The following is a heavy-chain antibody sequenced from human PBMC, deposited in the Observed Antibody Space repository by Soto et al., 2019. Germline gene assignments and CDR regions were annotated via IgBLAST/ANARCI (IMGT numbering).Heavy chain of an antibody. CDR2: IFYSGST. CDR3: AIIVGATIGNAFDI. V-gene: IGHV4-39*01. Sequence: PSETLSLTCTVSGGSISSSSYYWGWIRQPPGKGLEWIGSIFYSGSTYYNPSLKSRVTISVDTSKNQFSLKLSSVTAAVSAVYYSAIIVGATIGNAFDIWGQGTMVTVSS. D-gene: IGHD1-26*01. J-gene: IGHJ3*02. CDR1: GGSISSSSYY.